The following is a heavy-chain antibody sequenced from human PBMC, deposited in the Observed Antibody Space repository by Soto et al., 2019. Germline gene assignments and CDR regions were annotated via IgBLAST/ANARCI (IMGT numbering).Heavy chain of an antibody. D-gene: IGHD2-21*02. CDR2: ISGDSGRT. CDR3: AVTPNCGRDCSAASYWYFDI. CDR1: GLTFGNYA. J-gene: IGHJ2*01. Sequence: EVQLLESGGGLVQPGGSVRLSCAASGLTFGNYAMSWVRQAPGKGLEWVSAISGDSGRTYYADSVKGRFTDSRANSKHTLYLQMNTLRAEDPAVYYCAVTPNCGRDCSAASYWYFDIWGRGTLVTVSS. V-gene: IGHV3-23*01.